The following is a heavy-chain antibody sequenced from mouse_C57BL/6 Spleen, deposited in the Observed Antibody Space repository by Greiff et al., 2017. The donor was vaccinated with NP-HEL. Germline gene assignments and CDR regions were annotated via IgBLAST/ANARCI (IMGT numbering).Heavy chain of an antibody. Sequence: VQLQESGAELVKPGASVKISCKASGYAFSSYWMNWVKQRPGQGLEWIGQIYPGDGDTNYNGKFKGKATLTADKSSSTAYMQLSSLTSEDSAVYCCARSLYSNYAMDYWGQGTSVTVSS. J-gene: IGHJ4*01. V-gene: IGHV1-80*01. CDR3: ARSLYSNYAMDY. CDR2: IYPGDGDT. CDR1: GYAFSSYW. D-gene: IGHD2-5*01.